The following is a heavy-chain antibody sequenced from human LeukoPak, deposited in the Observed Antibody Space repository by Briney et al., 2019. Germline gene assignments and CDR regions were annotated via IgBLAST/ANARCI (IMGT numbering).Heavy chain of an antibody. V-gene: IGHV3-21*01. CDR2: ISSSSSYI. CDR3: AAPYYDILTGYYRGDDY. J-gene: IGHJ4*02. CDR1: GFTFSSYS. Sequence: GGSLRLSCAASGFTFSSYSMNWVRQAPGKGLEWVSSISSSSSYIYYADSVKGRFTISRHNAKNSLYLQMNSLRGEDTAVYYCAAPYYDILTGYYRGDDYWGQGTLVTVSS. D-gene: IGHD3-9*01.